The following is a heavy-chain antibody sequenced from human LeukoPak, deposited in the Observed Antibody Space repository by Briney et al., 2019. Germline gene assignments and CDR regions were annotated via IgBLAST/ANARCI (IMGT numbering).Heavy chain of an antibody. J-gene: IGHJ4*02. Sequence: PGGSLRLSCAASGFTFSSYGMSWVRQAPNKGLEWVSGIRGSGDPAYYAESVKGRFTVYRDNFRNIVYLQMNSLRAEDTALYYCAKDLSSGTGRGFDHWGQGTLVSVSS. CDR1: GFTFSSYG. CDR2: IRGSGDPA. V-gene: IGHV3-23*01. CDR3: AKDLSSGTGRGFDH. D-gene: IGHD3/OR15-3a*01.